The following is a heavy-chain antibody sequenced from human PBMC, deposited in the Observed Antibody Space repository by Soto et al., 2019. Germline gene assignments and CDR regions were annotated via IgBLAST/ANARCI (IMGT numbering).Heavy chain of an antibody. J-gene: IGHJ4*02. CDR1: GGSISSSSYY. Sequence: QLQLQESGPGLVKPSETLSLTCTVSGGSISSSSYYWGWIRQPPGKGLEWIGSIYYSGSTYYNPSLKSRVTISVDTSKNQFSLKLSSVTAADTAVYYCAPLGRWLHHVDYWGQGTLVTVSS. V-gene: IGHV4-39*01. CDR2: IYYSGST. CDR3: APLGRWLHHVDY. D-gene: IGHD5-12*01.